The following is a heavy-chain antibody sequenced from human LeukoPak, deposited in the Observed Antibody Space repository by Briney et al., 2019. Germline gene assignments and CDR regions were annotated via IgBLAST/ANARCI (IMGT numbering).Heavy chain of an antibody. CDR1: GGSISSYY. V-gene: IGHV4-59*12. J-gene: IGHJ4*02. CDR2: IYYSGST. D-gene: IGHD6-13*01. Sequence: PSETLSLTCTVSGGSISSYYWSWLRQPPGKGLEWIGDIYYSGSTNYNPSLKSRVTMSVDTSKNQFSLKLSSVTAADAAVYYCARASSSWTNYFDYWGQGTLVTVSS. CDR3: ARASSSWTNYFDY.